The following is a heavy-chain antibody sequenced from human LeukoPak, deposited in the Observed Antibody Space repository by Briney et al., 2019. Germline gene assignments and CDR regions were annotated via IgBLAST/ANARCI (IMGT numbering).Heavy chain of an antibody. CDR3: ARQGGIAVAGQGLDY. Sequence: KTSETLSLTCTVSGGSISSYYWSWIRQPPGKGLEWIGYIYYSGSTNYNPSLKSRVTISVDTSKNQFPLKLSSVTAADTAVYYCARQGGIAVAGQGLDYWGQGTLVTVSS. V-gene: IGHV4-59*08. CDR2: IYYSGST. CDR1: GGSISSYY. D-gene: IGHD6-19*01. J-gene: IGHJ4*02.